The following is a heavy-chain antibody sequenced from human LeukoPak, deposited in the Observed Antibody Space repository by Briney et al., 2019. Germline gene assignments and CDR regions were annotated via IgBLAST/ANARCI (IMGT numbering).Heavy chain of an antibody. V-gene: IGHV4-34*01. D-gene: IGHD5-24*01. Sequence: SETLSLTCAVYGGSFSGYYWSWIRQPPGKGLKWIGEINHSGRTNYNPSLKSRVTMSVDTSKNQFSLNLRSATAADTAVYYCARGQFKRDYWGQGTLVTVSS. CDR1: GGSFSGYY. CDR3: ARGQFKRDY. CDR2: INHSGRT. J-gene: IGHJ4*02.